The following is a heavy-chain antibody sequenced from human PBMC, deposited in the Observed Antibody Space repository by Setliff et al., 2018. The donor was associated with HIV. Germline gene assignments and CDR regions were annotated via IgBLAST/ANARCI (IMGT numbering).Heavy chain of an antibody. CDR2: ISYIGST. CDR1: GGSISGGGYY. CDR3: ATLHSSGWPYYSDY. D-gene: IGHD6-19*01. J-gene: IGHJ4*02. Sequence: PSETLSLTCTVSGGSISGGGYYWSWIRQHPGKGLDWIGNISYIGSTDYNPSLKSRVTISIDTSKNQFSLKLSPVTAADTAVYYCATLHSSGWPYYSDYWGQGILVTVSS. V-gene: IGHV4-31*03.